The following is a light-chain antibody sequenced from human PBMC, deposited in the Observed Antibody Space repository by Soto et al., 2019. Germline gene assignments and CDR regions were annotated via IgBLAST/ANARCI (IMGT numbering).Light chain of an antibody. V-gene: IGKV1-5*03. Sequence: DIKMSLSLSTLSAYIGDRVTITCRASQSISRWLAWYQQKSGTAPKLLIYKASTLQSGVPPRFSGSGSGTEFTLTISSLQPEDVATYYCQHYNSYSGTFGLRSMA. J-gene: IGKJ1*01. CDR2: KAS. CDR1: QSISRW. CDR3: QHYNSYSGT.